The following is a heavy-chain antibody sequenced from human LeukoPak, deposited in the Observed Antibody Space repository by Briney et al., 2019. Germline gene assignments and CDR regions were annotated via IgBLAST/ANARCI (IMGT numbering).Heavy chain of an antibody. Sequence: ASVKVSCTASGYTFTSYDINWVRQATGQGLEWMGWMNPNSGNTGYAQKFQGRVTMTRNTSISTAYMELSSLRSEDTAVYYCARGGPYYGSGSYYRNWFDPWGQGTLVTVSS. V-gene: IGHV1-8*01. D-gene: IGHD3-10*01. CDR3: ARGGPYYGSGSYYRNWFDP. J-gene: IGHJ5*02. CDR2: MNPNSGNT. CDR1: GYTFTSYD.